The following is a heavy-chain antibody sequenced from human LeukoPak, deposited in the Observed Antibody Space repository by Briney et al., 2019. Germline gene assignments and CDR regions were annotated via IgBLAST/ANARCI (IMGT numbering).Heavy chain of an antibody. D-gene: IGHD6-13*01. Sequence: SETLSLTCTVSGGSISSYYWSWIRQPPGKGLEWIGYIYYSVSTNYNPSLKSRVTISVDTSKNQFSLKLSSVTAADTAVYYCARGIAAAGTPPDFDYWGQGTLVTVSS. J-gene: IGHJ4*02. V-gene: IGHV4-59*08. CDR2: IYYSVST. CDR3: ARGIAAAGTPPDFDY. CDR1: GGSISSYY.